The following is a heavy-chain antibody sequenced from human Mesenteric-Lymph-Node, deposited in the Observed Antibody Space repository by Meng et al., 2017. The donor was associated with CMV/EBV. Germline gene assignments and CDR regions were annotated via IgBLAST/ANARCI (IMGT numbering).Heavy chain of an antibody. D-gene: IGHD2-2*02. CDR2: ISSSSSYI. CDR1: GFTFSSYS. CDR3: ARDCSSTSCYNNY. J-gene: IGHJ4*02. Sequence: GGSLRLSCAASGFTFSSYSMNWVRQAPGKGLEWVSSISSSSSYIYYADSVKGRFTISRDNAKNSLDLQMNSLRAEDTAVYYCARDCSSTSCYNNYWGQGTLVTVSS. V-gene: IGHV3-21*01.